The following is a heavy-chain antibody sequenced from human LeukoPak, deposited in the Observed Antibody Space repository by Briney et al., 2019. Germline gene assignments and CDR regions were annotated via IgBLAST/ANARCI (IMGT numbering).Heavy chain of an antibody. D-gene: IGHD3-22*01. Sequence: GSLRLSCVASGFTFGKYWMSWIRQPPGKGLEWIGEINHSGSTNYNPSLKSRVTISVDTSKNQFSLKLSSVTAADTAVYYCARGPWYYYDSSGYLYWGQGTLVTVSS. V-gene: IGHV4-34*01. J-gene: IGHJ4*02. CDR3: ARGPWYYYDSSGYLY. CDR1: GFTFGKYW. CDR2: INHSGST.